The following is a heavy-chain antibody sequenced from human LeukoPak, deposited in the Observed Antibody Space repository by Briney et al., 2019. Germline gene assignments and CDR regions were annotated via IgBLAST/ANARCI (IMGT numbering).Heavy chain of an antibody. D-gene: IGHD2-21*02. CDR2: ISYDGNHI. Sequence: PGGSLRLSCAASGFTFSSYAMHWVRQAPGKGLEWVAVISYDGNHIFYADSVKGRFTIPRDNSKNTLYLQMNSLTTEDTAVYYCARCGGDCYTSTQGFDYWGQGTLVTVSS. CDR3: ARCGGDCYTSTQGFDY. V-gene: IGHV3-30*04. J-gene: IGHJ4*02. CDR1: GFTFSSYA.